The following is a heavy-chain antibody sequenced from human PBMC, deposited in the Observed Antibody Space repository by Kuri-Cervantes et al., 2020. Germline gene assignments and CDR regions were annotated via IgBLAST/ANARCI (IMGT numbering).Heavy chain of an antibody. D-gene: IGHD6-13*01. CDR2: ISTAGDT. J-gene: IGHJ4*02. CDR1: GFTFSSYD. V-gene: IGHV3-13*01. CDR3: AKDHSSSWYYFDY. Sequence: GESLKISCAASGFTFSSYDMHWVRQATGKGLEWVSAISTAGDTYYLGSVKGRFTISRENAKNTLYLQMNSLRAEDTAVYYCAKDHSSSWYYFDYWGQGTLVTVSS.